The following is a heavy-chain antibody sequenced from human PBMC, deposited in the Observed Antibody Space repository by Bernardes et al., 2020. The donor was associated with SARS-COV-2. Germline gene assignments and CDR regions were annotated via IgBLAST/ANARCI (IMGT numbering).Heavy chain of an antibody. J-gene: IGHJ5*02. D-gene: IGHD3-16*01. CDR2: ISGDEGNT. Sequence: ASVKVSCKASGYTFTSYGISWVRQAPGQGLEWMGWISGDEGNTNYAHKFHGRVTMTTDTSTSTAHMELRSLRSDDTAVYYCATVVVYSYGGGWFDPWGQGTLVTVSS. CDR3: ATVVVYSYGGGWFDP. V-gene: IGHV1-18*01. CDR1: GYTFTSYG.